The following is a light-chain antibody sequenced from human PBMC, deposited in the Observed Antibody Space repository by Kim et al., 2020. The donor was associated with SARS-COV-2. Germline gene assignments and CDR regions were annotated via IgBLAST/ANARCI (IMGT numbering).Light chain of an antibody. V-gene: IGLV2-14*03. CDR2: DVS. J-gene: IGLJ1*01. CDR1: RGDVGGYNC. Sequence: QSLTLSSTGTRGDVGGYNCVSWYQHDPGKGPKLMIYDVSNRPSGVSNRFSGSQSGNTASLTISGLQAEDEADYYCISYTSSSTLDVFGSGTKVTVL. CDR3: ISYTSSSTLDV.